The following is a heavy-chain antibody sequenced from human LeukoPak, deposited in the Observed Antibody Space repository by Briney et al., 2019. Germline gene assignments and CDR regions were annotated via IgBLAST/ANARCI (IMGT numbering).Heavy chain of an antibody. J-gene: IGHJ4*02. D-gene: IGHD6-6*01. Sequence: GGSLRLPCAASGFTFSSYSMNWVRQAPGEGLEWVSSISSSSSYIYYADSVKGRFTISRDNAKNSLYLQMNSLRAEDTGVYYCARGPPSSSSNYYFDYWGQGTLVTVSS. CDR3: ARGPPSSSSNYYFDY. V-gene: IGHV3-21*01. CDR2: ISSSSSYI. CDR1: GFTFSSYS.